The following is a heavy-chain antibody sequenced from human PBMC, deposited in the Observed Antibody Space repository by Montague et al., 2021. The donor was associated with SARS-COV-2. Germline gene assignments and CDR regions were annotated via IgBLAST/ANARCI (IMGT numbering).Heavy chain of an antibody. CDR1: GFTFKNYA. V-gene: IGHV3-23*01. CDR2: VSDTGGGT. CDR3: ARDDGSGNYYNGLYEN. Sequence: SLRLSCAASGFTFKNYAMGWIRQAPGKGLEWVSAVSDTGGGTYYADSVKGRFTISGDNGRNSVHLQMSSLRAEDTALYYCARDDGSGNYYNGLYENWGQGTRVTVSS. D-gene: IGHD3-10*01. J-gene: IGHJ4*02.